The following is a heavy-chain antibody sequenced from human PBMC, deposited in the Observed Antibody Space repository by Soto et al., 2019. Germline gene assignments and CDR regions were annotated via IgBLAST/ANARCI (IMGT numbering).Heavy chain of an antibody. CDR3: AKASMVGVIFDY. CDR1: GFTFSSYA. J-gene: IGHJ4*02. V-gene: IGHV3-23*01. CDR2: ISGSGGST. Sequence: GESLKISCAASGFTFSSYAMSWVRQAPGKGLEWVSAISGSGGSTYYADSVKGRFTISRDNSKNTLYLQMNSLRAEDTAVYYCAKASMVGVIFDYWGQGTLVTVSS. D-gene: IGHD3-10*01.